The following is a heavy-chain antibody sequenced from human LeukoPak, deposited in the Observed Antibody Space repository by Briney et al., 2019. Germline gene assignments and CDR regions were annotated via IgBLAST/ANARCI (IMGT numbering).Heavy chain of an antibody. Sequence: PSETLSLTCAVSGGSISSSNWWSWVRQPPGKGLEWIGEIYHSGSTYYNPSLKSRVTISVDRSKNQFSLKLSSVTAADTAVYYCARVYADAELLEGGYFDYWGQGTLVTVSS. J-gene: IGHJ4*02. D-gene: IGHD1-26*01. CDR2: IYHSGST. V-gene: IGHV4-4*02. CDR1: GGSISSSNW. CDR3: ARVYADAELLEGGYFDY.